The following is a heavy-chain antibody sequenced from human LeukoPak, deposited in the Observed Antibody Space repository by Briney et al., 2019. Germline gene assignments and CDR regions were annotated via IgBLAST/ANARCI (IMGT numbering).Heavy chain of an antibody. CDR2: IIGSGST. Sequence: GGSLRLSCAVSGFTLSNYAMSWVRQAPGKGLEWVSAIIGSGSTYSADSVKGRFTISRDNPKNTLYLQMNSLRAEDTAVYFCAKRGVVIRVILVGFHKEAYYFDSWGQGALVTVSS. V-gene: IGHV3-23*01. CDR1: GFTLSNYA. D-gene: IGHD3-22*01. CDR3: AKRGVVIRVILVGFHKEAYYFDS. J-gene: IGHJ4*02.